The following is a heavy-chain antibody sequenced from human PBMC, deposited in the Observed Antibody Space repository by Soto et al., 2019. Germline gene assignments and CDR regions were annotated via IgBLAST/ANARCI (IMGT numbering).Heavy chain of an antibody. V-gene: IGHV3-30*18. D-gene: IGHD3-9*01. J-gene: IGHJ4*02. CDR1: GFTFSSYG. Sequence: PGGSLRLSCAASGFTFSSYGMHGVRQAPGKGLEWVAVISYDGSNKYYADSVKGRFTISRDNSKNTLYLQMNSLRAEDTAVYYCAKDRYYDIVEAFDYWGQGTLVTVSS. CDR3: AKDRYYDIVEAFDY. CDR2: ISYDGSNK.